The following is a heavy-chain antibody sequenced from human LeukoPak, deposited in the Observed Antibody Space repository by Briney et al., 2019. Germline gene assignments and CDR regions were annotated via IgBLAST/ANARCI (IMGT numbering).Heavy chain of an antibody. CDR2: INPNGGGT. V-gene: IGHV1-2*06. J-gene: IGHJ4*02. D-gene: IGHD6-13*01. CDR3: ARWYSSSGFDY. Sequence: ASVKVSCKASGYTFTGYYMHWVRQAPGQGLEWMGRINPNGGGTNYAQKFQGRVTMTRDTSISTAYMELSRLRSDDTAVYYCARWYSSSGFDYWGQGTLVTVSS. CDR1: GYTFTGYY.